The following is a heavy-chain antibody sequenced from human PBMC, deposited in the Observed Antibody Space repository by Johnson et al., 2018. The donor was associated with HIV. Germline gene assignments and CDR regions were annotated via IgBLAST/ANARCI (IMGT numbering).Heavy chain of an antibody. Sequence: QVQLVESGGGVVRPGGSLRLSCAASGFTFDDYAMHWVRQAPGKGLEWVAFIRFDGSKKYYAESVKGRFTISRDNSKTTLYLQMNSLRAEDTAVYYCARIGLPYYYGSGSYSHDAFDIWGQGTMVTVSS. CDR1: GFTFDDYA. D-gene: IGHD3-10*01. J-gene: IGHJ3*02. CDR2: IRFDGSKK. V-gene: IGHV3-30*02. CDR3: ARIGLPYYYGSGSYSHDAFDI.